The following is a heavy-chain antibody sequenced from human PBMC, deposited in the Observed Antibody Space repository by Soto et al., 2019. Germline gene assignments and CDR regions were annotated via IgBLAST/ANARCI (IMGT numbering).Heavy chain of an antibody. CDR3: ARERSGGGGNWFDP. V-gene: IGHV1-8*01. J-gene: IGHJ5*02. CDR1: GYTFTSYD. Sequence: QVQLVQSGAEVKKPGASVKVSCKASGYTFTSYDINWVRQATGQGLEWMGWMNPNSGNTAYAQKFQGRITMTSNTSKSTAYMGLSSLRSEDTALFYCARERSGGGGNWFDPWGQGTLVTVSS. CDR2: MNPNSGNT. D-gene: IGHD1-26*01.